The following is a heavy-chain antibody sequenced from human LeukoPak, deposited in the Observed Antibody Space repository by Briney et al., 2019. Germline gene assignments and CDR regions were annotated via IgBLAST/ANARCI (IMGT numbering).Heavy chain of an antibody. V-gene: IGHV4-59*01. CDR1: DDSITMYY. CDR3: ARDTSGYSSFWFDY. Sequence: SETLSLTCSVSDDSITMYYWTWIRQPPGKGLEWIGYVDHTGSTNFNPSLNGRVSISRDTTKNLFSLRLRSVTAADTAVYYCARDTSGYSSFWFDYWGQGTLVTVSS. CDR2: VDHTGST. D-gene: IGHD6-19*01. J-gene: IGHJ4*02.